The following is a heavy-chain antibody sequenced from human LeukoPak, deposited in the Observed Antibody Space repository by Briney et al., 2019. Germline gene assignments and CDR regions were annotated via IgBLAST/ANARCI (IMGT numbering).Heavy chain of an antibody. V-gene: IGHV3-48*03. CDR3: ARGMATFPKGGINWFDP. CDR2: ISSSGSTI. J-gene: IGHJ5*02. CDR1: GFTFSSYE. Sequence: PGGSLRLSCAASGFTFSSYEMNWVRQAPGKGLEWVSYISSSGSTIYYADSVKGRFTISRDNAKDSLYLQMNSLRAEDTAVYYCARGMATFPKGGINWFDPWGQGTLVTVSS. D-gene: IGHD5-24*01.